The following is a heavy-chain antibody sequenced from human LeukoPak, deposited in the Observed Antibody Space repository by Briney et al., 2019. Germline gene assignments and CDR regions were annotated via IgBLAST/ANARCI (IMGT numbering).Heavy chain of an antibody. CDR3: ARAPGYCSGGSCYSGVFDY. CDR1: GGTFSSYA. Sequence: GASVKVSCKASGGTFSSYAISWVRQAPGQGLEWMGRIIPILGIANYAQKFQGRVTITADKSTSTAYMELSSLRSEDTAVYYCARAPGYCSGGSCYSGVFDYWGQGTLVTVSS. V-gene: IGHV1-69*04. J-gene: IGHJ4*02. D-gene: IGHD2-15*01. CDR2: IIPILGIA.